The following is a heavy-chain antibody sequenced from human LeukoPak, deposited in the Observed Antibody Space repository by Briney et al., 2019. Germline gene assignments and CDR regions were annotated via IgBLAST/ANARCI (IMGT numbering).Heavy chain of an antibody. CDR1: GGSFSGYY. D-gene: IGHD3-3*01. CDR2: INHSGST. Sequence: PSETLSLTCAVYGGSFSGYYWSWIRQPPGKGLEWIGEINHSGSTNYNPSLKSRVTISVVTSKNQFSLKLSSVTAADTAVYYCARVPPPLRFLEWLSTYYFDYWGQGTLVTVSS. V-gene: IGHV4-34*01. J-gene: IGHJ4*02. CDR3: ARVPPPLRFLEWLSTYYFDY.